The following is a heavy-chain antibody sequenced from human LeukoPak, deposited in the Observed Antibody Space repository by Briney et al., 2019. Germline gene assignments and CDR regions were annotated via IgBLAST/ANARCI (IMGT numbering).Heavy chain of an antibody. V-gene: IGHV3-21*01. CDR3: AGSEEHSGSSY. CDR1: GFTFSSYA. Sequence: GGSLRLSCAASGFTFSSYAMSWVRQAPGKGLEWVSSISSSSSYIYYADSVKGRFPISRDNAKNSLYLQMNSLRAEDTAVYYCAGSEEHSGSSYWGQGTLVTVSS. D-gene: IGHD1-26*01. CDR2: ISSSSSYI. J-gene: IGHJ4*02.